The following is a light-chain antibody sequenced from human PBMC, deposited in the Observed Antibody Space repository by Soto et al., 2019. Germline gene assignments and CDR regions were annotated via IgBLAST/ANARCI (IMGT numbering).Light chain of an antibody. V-gene: IGLV1-44*01. Sequence: QSVLTQPPSASGTPGQRVTISCSGSSSNIGSNAVNWYQHLPGTAPKLLIYSNNQRASGVPDRFSGSKSGTSASLAISGLQSEDEADYYCSAWDDSMSVLFGGGTKVTVL. CDR1: SSNIGSNA. CDR2: SNN. CDR3: SAWDDSMSVL. J-gene: IGLJ3*02.